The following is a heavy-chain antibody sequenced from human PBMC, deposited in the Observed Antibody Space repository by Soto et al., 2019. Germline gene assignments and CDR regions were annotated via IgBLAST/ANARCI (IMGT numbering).Heavy chain of an antibody. CDR2: INHSGST. CDR1: GGSFSGYY. Sequence: QVQLQQWGAGLLKPSETLSLTCAVYGGSFSGYYWSWIRQPPGKGLEWIGEINHSGSTNYNPSLKSRVTISVDTSKNQFSLKLSSVTAADTAVYNCARNPTSEYDYVWGSYRKDAFDIWGQGTMVTVSS. CDR3: ARNPTSEYDYVWGSYRKDAFDI. V-gene: IGHV4-34*01. J-gene: IGHJ3*02. D-gene: IGHD3-16*02.